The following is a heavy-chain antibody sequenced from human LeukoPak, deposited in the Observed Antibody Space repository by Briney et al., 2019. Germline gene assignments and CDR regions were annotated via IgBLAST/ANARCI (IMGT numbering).Heavy chain of an antibody. Sequence: PSETLSLTCTVSGGSISSYYWSWIRHPPGKGLEWIGYIYYSGSTNYNPSLKSRVTISVDTSKNQFSLKLSSVTAADTAVYYCARSTGIVGATEFDYWGQGTLVTVSS. CDR2: IYYSGST. CDR3: ARSTGIVGATEFDY. J-gene: IGHJ4*02. V-gene: IGHV4-59*08. D-gene: IGHD1-26*01. CDR1: GGSISSYY.